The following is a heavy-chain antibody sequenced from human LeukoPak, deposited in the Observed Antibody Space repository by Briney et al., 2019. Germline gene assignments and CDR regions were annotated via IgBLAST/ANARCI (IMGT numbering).Heavy chain of an antibody. V-gene: IGHV3-23*01. Sequence: GGSLRLSCLASGFTFRSYALTWVRQAPGKGLEWVSSITANGDKTYYADSVKGRFTISRDNSKNTLYLQMNSLRAEDTAVYYWAKDGLSVVYDYWGQGTLVTVSS. CDR2: ITANGDKT. CDR3: AKDGLSVVYDY. CDR1: GFTFRSYA. D-gene: IGHD2-21*01. J-gene: IGHJ4*02.